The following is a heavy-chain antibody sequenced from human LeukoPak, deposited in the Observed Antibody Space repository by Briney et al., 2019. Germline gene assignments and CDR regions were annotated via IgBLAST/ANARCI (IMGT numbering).Heavy chain of an antibody. V-gene: IGHV3-66*02. CDR3: ARDRWVGGYDYFDY. D-gene: IGHD5-12*01. CDR2: IYSGGST. CDR1: GFTVSSNY. J-gene: IGHJ4*02. Sequence: GGSLTLSCAASGFTVSSNYMSWVRQAPGKGLEWVSVIYSGGSTYYADSVKGRFTISRDNSKNTLYLQMNSLRAEDTAVYYCARDRWVGGYDYFDYWGQGTLVTVSS.